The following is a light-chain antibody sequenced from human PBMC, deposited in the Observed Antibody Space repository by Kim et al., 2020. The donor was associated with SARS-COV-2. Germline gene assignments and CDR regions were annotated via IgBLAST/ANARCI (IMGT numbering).Light chain of an antibody. CDR3: NSRDSSGNHV. V-gene: IGLV3-19*01. CDR2: GKN. J-gene: IGLJ2*01. CDR1: SLRSYY. Sequence: VALGQTVMSTCQGDSLRSYYESWYQQKPGQAPVLVIYGKNNRPSGIPDRFSGSSSGNTASLTITGAQAEDEADYYCNSRDSSGNHVFGGGTQLTVL.